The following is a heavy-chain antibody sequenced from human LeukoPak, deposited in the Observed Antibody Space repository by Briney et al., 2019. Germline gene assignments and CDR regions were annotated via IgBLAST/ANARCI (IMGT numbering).Heavy chain of an antibody. J-gene: IGHJ6*03. Sequence: ASVKVSCKASGYTFTGYNMHWVRQAPGQGLEWMGWINPNSGGTNSAQKFQGRVTMTRDTSISTAYMELSRLRSDDTAVYYCARDTARITIFGVAKYMDVWGKGTTVTVSS. CDR1: GYTFTGYN. D-gene: IGHD3-3*01. CDR3: ARDTARITIFGVAKYMDV. V-gene: IGHV1-2*02. CDR2: INPNSGGT.